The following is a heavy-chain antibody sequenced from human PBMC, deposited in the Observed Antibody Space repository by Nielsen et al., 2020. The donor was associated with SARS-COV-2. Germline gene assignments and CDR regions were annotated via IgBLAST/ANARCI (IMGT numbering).Heavy chain of an antibody. V-gene: IGHV3-21*01. CDR2: ISSSSSYI. CDR3: ARDGSTVVTHAFDI. Sequence: GESLKISCAASGFTFSSYSMNWVRQAPGKGLEWVSSISSSSSYIYYADSVKGRFTISRDNSKNTLYLQMNSLRAEDTAVYYCARDGSTVVTHAFDIWGQGTMVTVSS. D-gene: IGHD4-23*01. CDR1: GFTFSSYS. J-gene: IGHJ3*02.